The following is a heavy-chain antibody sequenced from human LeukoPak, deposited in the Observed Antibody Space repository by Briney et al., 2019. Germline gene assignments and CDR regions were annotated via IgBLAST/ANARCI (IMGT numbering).Heavy chain of an antibody. V-gene: IGHV3-21*01. Sequence: GGSLRLSCAASGFTFSNYSMHWVRQAPGKGLEWVSSISSGSRYIYYADSVKGRFTISRDNAKNSLLLQMNSLRAEDTAVYYCASPIGARSDFDYWGQGTLVTVSS. CDR1: GFTFSNYS. CDR3: ASPIGARSDFDY. CDR2: ISSGSRYI. D-gene: IGHD6-6*01. J-gene: IGHJ4*02.